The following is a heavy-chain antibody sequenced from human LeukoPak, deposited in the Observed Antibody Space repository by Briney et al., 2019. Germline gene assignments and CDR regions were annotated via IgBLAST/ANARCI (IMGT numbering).Heavy chain of an antibody. Sequence: GGSLRLSCAASGFTFDDYAMHWVRQAPGKGLEWVSGISWNSGSIGYADSVKGRFTISRDNAKNSLYLQMNSLRTEDTALYYCAKDRGSSSWFYFGYWGQGTLVTVSS. CDR2: ISWNSGSI. V-gene: IGHV3-9*01. J-gene: IGHJ4*02. CDR1: GFTFDDYA. D-gene: IGHD6-13*01. CDR3: AKDRGSSSWFYFGY.